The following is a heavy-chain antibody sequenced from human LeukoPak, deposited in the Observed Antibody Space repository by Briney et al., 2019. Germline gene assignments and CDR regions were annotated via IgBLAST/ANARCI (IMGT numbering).Heavy chain of an antibody. J-gene: IGHJ6*02. CDR2: IYYSGST. Sequence: SETLSLTCTVSGGSISSYYWSWIRQPTGKGLEWIGYIYYSGSTNYNPSLKSRVTISVDTSKNQFSLKPSSVTAADTAVYYCARGFLPKTTYGMDVWGQGTTVTVSS. D-gene: IGHD1-14*01. CDR1: GGSISSYY. V-gene: IGHV4-59*01. CDR3: ARGFLPKTTYGMDV.